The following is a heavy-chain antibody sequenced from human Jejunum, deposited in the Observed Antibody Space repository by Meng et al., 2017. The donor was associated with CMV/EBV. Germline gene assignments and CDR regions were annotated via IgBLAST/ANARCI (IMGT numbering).Heavy chain of an antibody. CDR2: ISAYSGAT. CDR1: GFTFTDYY. D-gene: IGHD7-27*01. J-gene: IGHJ5*02. Sequence: QVQLVQSSAEVKKSGASVKVSCKTSGFTFTDYYMHWVRQAPGQGLEWMGRISAYSGATNYAQKFQGRVTITRDTSTGTAYLELSRLTSDDTAVYLCARYGDRIRLWGPSWGQGTLVTVSS. CDR3: ARYGDRIRLWGPS. V-gene: IGHV1-2*06.